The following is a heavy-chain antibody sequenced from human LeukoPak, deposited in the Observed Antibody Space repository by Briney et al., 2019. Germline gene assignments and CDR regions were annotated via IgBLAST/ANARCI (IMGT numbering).Heavy chain of an antibody. D-gene: IGHD1-26*01. Sequence: ASVKVSCKASGYTFTGYYMHWVRQAPGQGLEWMGWINPNSDGTNYAQKFHGRVTMTRATSISTAYMELSRLRADDTAVYYCARELVGATTFDYWGQGTLVTVSS. J-gene: IGHJ4*02. CDR1: GYTFTGYY. V-gene: IGHV1-2*02. CDR2: INPNSDGT. CDR3: ARELVGATTFDY.